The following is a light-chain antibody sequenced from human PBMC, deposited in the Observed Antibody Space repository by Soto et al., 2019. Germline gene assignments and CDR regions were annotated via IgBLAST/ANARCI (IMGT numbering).Light chain of an antibody. CDR1: AGAVTSAYY. CDR2: STS. J-gene: IGLJ2*01. Sequence: QTVVTQKPSLTVSPGGTVTLTCASSAGAVTSAYYTNWLQQKPGQAPRALIYSTSEKHSWTPARFSGSLLGGKAALTLSAAQPEDEADYYCLLYSGGAQVLFGGGTKVTVL. V-gene: IGLV7-43*01. CDR3: LLYSGGAQVL.